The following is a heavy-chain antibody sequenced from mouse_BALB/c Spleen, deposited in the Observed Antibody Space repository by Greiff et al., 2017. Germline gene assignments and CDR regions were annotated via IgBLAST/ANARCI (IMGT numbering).Heavy chain of an antibody. CDR3: ARHYYGNYVGAMDY. CDR1: GFAFSSYD. CDR2: ISSGGGST. D-gene: IGHD2-1*01. V-gene: IGHV5-12-1*01. Sequence: EVMLVESGGGLVKPGGSLKLSCAASGFAFSSYDMSWVRQTPEKRLEWVAYISSGGGSTYYPDTVKGRFTISRDNAKNPLYLQMSSLKSEDTAMYYCARHYYGNYVGAMDYWGQGTSVTVSS. J-gene: IGHJ4*01.